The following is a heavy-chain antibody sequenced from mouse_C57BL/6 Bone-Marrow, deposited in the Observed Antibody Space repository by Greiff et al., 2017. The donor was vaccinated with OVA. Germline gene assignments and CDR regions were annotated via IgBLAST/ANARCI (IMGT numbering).Heavy chain of an antibody. Sequence: VQLQQPGAELVKPGASVKMSCKASGYTFTSYWITWVKQRPGQGLEWIGYINPNNGGTSYNQKFKGKATLTVNKSSSTAYMELRSLTSEDSAVYYCAREDLSLFAYWGQGTLVTVSA. CDR3: AREDLSLFAY. CDR1: GYTFTSYW. CDR2: INPNNGGT. J-gene: IGHJ3*01. V-gene: IGHV1-22*01. D-gene: IGHD2-3*01.